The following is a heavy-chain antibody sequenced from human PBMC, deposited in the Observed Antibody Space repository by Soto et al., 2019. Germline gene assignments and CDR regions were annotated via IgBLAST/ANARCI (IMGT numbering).Heavy chain of an antibody. CDR1: GYTFTSYY. Sequence: QVQLVQSGAEVKKPGASVKVSCKASGYTFTSYYMHWVRQAPGQGLEWMGIINPSGGSTRYAQKFQGRVTMTRDTATSTVYMELSSLRSEDPAVYYCARGEYNWNYVVYWGQGTLVTVSS. CDR3: ARGEYNWNYVVY. D-gene: IGHD1-20*01. J-gene: IGHJ4*02. V-gene: IGHV1-46*01. CDR2: INPSGGST.